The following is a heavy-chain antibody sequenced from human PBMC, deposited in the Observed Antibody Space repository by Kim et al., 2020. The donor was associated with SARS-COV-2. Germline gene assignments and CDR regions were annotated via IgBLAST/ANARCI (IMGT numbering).Heavy chain of an antibody. CDR3: ARVSNEDFSNRLSDFHYYYRDI. J-gene: IGHJ6*03. Sequence: GGSLRLSCAASEFSVSSNDMSWVRQAPGKGLEWVSLLKSGGGSYYADSVAGRFTISRDNSKNTVYLQLNSLRAEDTAVYFCARVSNEDFSNRLSDFHYYYRDIWGAGATVTVSS. CDR1: EFSVSSND. D-gene: IGHD4-4*01. CDR2: LKSGGGS. V-gene: IGHV3-53*01.